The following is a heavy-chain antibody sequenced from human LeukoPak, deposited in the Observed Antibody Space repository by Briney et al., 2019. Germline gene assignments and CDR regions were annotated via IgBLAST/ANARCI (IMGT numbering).Heavy chain of an antibody. CDR1: GFTFSIYG. Sequence: PGGSLRLSCAASGFTFSIYGMHWVRQAPGKGLEWVAVIWYDGSNKYYADSVKGRFTISRDNSKNTLYLQMNSLRAEDTAVYYCARTYSSSWRDAFDIWGQGTMVTVSS. D-gene: IGHD6-13*01. CDR2: IWYDGSNK. V-gene: IGHV3-33*01. J-gene: IGHJ3*02. CDR3: ARTYSSSWRDAFDI.